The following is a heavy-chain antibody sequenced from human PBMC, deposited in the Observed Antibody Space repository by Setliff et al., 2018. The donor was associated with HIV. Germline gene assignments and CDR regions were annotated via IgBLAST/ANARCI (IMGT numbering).Heavy chain of an antibody. CDR3: ARTYKNDSSDYRFDF. V-gene: IGHV2-70*17. CDR2: IDWDDDK. J-gene: IGHJ4*02. D-gene: IGHD3-22*01. CDR1: GFSLTTSGMC. Sequence: SGPRCEPTQTLTLTCTFSGFSLTTSGMCISWVRQSPGKAPEWLGRIDWDDDKFYSTSLKTSLTISKDTSKNQVGLTMTNMDPVDTATYYCARTYKNDSSDYRFDFWGPGTLVTVSS.